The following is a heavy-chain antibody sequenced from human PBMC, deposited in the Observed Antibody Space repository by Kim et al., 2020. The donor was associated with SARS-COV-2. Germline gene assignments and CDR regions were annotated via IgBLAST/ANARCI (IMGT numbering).Heavy chain of an antibody. V-gene: IGHV7-4-1*02. CDR2: INTSTGNT. CDR1: GYTFTSYA. J-gene: IGHJ4*01. Sequence: ASVKVSCKASGYTFTSYAMHWVRQAPGQGLEWMGWINTSTGNTKYAQSFPGRVVFTMDTSASTAYMQMSSLKAEDTAVYYCARELLGYSSNWYSTAIDYW. D-gene: IGHD6-13*01. CDR3: ARELLGYSSNWYSTAIDY.